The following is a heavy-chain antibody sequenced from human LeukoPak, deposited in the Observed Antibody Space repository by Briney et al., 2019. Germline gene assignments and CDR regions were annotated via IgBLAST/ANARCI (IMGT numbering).Heavy chain of an antibody. CDR1: GFTFSSYA. V-gene: IGHV3-23*01. D-gene: IGHD3-22*01. J-gene: IGHJ4*02. CDR3: AKDQVWIVVGSFDY. CDR2: ISGSGGST. Sequence: GGSLRLSCAPSGFTFSSYAMSCVRRAPGKGLECGSGISGSGGSTYYADSVKGRFTISRDNSKNTLYLQMTSLRAEDTAVYYCAKDQVWIVVGSFDYWGQGTLVTVSS.